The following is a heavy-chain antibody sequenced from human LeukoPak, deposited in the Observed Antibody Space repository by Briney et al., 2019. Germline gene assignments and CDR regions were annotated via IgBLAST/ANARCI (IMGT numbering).Heavy chain of an antibody. CDR3: TTAGLHYYGSVDY. J-gene: IGHJ4*02. D-gene: IGHD3-10*01. CDR1: GFTFSNAW. Sequence: PGGALRLSCAASGFTFSNAWMSWVRQAPGKGLEWVGRIKSKTDGGTTDYAAPVKGRFTISRDDSKNTLYLQMNSLKTEDTAVYYCTTAGLHYYGSVDYWGQGTLVTVSS. CDR2: IKSKTDGGTT. V-gene: IGHV3-15*01.